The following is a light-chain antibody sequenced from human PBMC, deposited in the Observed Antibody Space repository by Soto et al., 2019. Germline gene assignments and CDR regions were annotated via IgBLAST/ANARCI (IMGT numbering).Light chain of an antibody. CDR1: QNISHF. Sequence: DIQMTQSPLSLSASVGESVTITCRASQNISHFLNWYQQKPGKPPRLLIFGTSNLQCGVPSRFRGSRSETDFSLTISGLKPEDFSTYICQQSYRSPLNFGPGTRVA. V-gene: IGKV1-39*01. CDR2: GTS. J-gene: IGKJ3*01. CDR3: QQSYRSPLN.